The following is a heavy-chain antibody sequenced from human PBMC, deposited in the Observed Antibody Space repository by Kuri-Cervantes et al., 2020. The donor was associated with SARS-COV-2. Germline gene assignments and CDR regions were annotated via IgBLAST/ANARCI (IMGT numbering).Heavy chain of an antibody. CDR1: GFTVSSNY. J-gene: IGHJ4*02. Sequence: GGSLRLSCAASGFTVSSNYMSWVRQAPGKGLEWVSAISGSGGSTYYADSVKGRFTISRDNSKNTLYLQMNSLRAEDTAVYYCARDHNDFWSGYYPLDYWGQGTLVTVSS. CDR3: ARDHNDFWSGYYPLDY. CDR2: ISGSGGST. V-gene: IGHV3-23*01. D-gene: IGHD3-3*01.